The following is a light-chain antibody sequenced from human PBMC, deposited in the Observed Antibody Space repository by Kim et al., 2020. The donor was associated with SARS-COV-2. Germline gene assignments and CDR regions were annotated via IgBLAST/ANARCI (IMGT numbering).Light chain of an antibody. V-gene: IGKV1-39*01. CDR3: QQSYSTPKT. Sequence: ASVGDRVTITCQASQNIHHYLNWYQQKPGRAPKLLIFAASSLQSGVPSRFSGSGSGTDFTLTISSVQPEDFATYYCQQSYSTPKTFGQGTKVDIK. CDR2: AAS. CDR1: QNIHHY. J-gene: IGKJ1*01.